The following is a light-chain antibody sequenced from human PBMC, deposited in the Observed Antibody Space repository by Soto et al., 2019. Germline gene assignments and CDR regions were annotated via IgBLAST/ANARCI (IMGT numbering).Light chain of an antibody. J-gene: IGLJ2*01. CDR3: TSYASGSSHVV. CDR2: DVN. CDR1: SSDIGGYDY. V-gene: IGLV2-14*01. Sequence: QSGLTQPASVSGSPGQSITLSCTGTSSDIGGYDYVSWYQRHPVKAPKLIIYDVNNRPSGVSNRFSGSKSGNTASLTISGLQAEDEADYYCTSYASGSSHVVFGGGTKLTVL.